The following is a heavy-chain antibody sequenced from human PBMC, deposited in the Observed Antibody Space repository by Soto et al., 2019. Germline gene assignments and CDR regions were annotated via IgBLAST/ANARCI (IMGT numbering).Heavy chain of an antibody. D-gene: IGHD6-13*01. Sequence: GESLKISCAASGFTFSSYWMSWVRQAPGKGLEWVANIKQDGSEKYYVDSVKGRFTISRDNAKNSLYLQMNSLRAEDTAVYYCARVSYSSSWYAFDIWGQGTMVTVSS. CDR1: GFTFSSYW. V-gene: IGHV3-7*01. CDR2: IKQDGSEK. CDR3: ARVSYSSSWYAFDI. J-gene: IGHJ3*02.